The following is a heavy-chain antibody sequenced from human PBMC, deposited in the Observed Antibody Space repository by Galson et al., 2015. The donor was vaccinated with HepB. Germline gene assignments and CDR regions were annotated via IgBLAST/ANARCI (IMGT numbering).Heavy chain of an antibody. Sequence: SLRLSCAASGFTFSSYGMHWVRQAPGKGLEWVAVIWYDGSNKYYADSVKGRFTISRDNSKNTLYLQMNSLRAEDTAVYYCARETVTNAFDYWGQGTLVTVSS. J-gene: IGHJ4*02. CDR3: ARETVTNAFDY. V-gene: IGHV3-33*01. D-gene: IGHD4-17*01. CDR1: GFTFSSYG. CDR2: IWYDGSNK.